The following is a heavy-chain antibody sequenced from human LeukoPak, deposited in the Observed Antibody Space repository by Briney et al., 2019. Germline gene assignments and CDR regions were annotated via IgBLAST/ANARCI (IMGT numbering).Heavy chain of an antibody. CDR3: AKDSNGWYQRGSNYFDY. Sequence: GGSLRLSCAGSGFIFSNYWINWVRQAPGKGLEWVANIKQDESEKYYVDSVKDRFTIYRDNAKNSVYLQMNSLRAEDTAEYYCAKDSNGWYQRGSNYFDYWGQGTLVTVSS. CDR1: GFIFSNYW. CDR2: IKQDESEK. J-gene: IGHJ4*02. V-gene: IGHV3-7*03. D-gene: IGHD6-19*01.